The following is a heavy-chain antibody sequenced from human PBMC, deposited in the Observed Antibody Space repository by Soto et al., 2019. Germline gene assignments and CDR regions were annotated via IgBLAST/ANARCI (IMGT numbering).Heavy chain of an antibody. Sequence: EVQLLESGGGLVQPGGSLRLSCAASGFTFSSYAMSWVRQAPGKGLEWVAAINGSGGRTFYADSVKGRFTIYRDNSKKTMYLKMNSMRAEDRAVYYCGKEDGSGSYVDYWGQGTPVTVSS. J-gene: IGHJ4*02. V-gene: IGHV3-23*01. CDR1: GFTFSSYA. CDR3: GKEDGSGSYVDY. CDR2: INGSGGRT. D-gene: IGHD3-10*01.